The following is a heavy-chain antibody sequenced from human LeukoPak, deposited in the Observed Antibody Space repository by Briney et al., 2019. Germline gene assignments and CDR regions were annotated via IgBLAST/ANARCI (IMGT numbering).Heavy chain of an antibody. D-gene: IGHD6-13*01. CDR2: IQSDGGNE. CDR1: GFSFSTSG. J-gene: IGHJ4*02. CDR3: ARDGGRIAAAGFLDY. V-gene: IGHV3-30*02. Sequence: GGSLRLSCAASGFSFSTSGMHWIRQAPGKGLEWVAFIQSDGGNEYYADSVKGRFTISRDNSKNTVHLQMNSLRTEDTAVYYCARDGGRIAAAGFLDYWGQGTLVTVSS.